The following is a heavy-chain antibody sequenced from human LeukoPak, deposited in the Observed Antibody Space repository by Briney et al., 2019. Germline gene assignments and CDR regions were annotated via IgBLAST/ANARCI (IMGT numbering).Heavy chain of an antibody. CDR1: GGSISSGGYY. D-gene: IGHD2-2*01. CDR2: IYYSGST. V-gene: IGHV4-31*03. CDR3: ARAPACSSTSCRLGGNWFDP. J-gene: IGHJ5*02. Sequence: SETLSLTCTVPGGSISSGGYYWSWIRQHPGKGLEWIGYIYYSGSTYYNPSLKSRVTISVDTSKNQFSLKLSSVTAADTAVYYCARAPACSSTSCRLGGNWFDPWGQGTLVTVSS.